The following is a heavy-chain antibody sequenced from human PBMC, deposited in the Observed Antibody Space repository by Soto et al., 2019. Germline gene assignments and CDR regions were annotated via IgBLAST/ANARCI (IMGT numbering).Heavy chain of an antibody. J-gene: IGHJ1*01. CDR2: INPNSGGT. V-gene: IGHV1-2*02. Sequence: ASVKVSCKASGYTFTGYYIHWVRQAPGQGLEWMGWINPNSGGTNYAQKFQGRVTMTRDTSISTAYMELSRLRSDDTAVYYCARDRSRTYYYDSSGHSPRPGYFQHWGQGTLVTVSS. CDR1: GYTFTGYY. D-gene: IGHD3-22*01. CDR3: ARDRSRTYYYDSSGHSPRPGYFQH.